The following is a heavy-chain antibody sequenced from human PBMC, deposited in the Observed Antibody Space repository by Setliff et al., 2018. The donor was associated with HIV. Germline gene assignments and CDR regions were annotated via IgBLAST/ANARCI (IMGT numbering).Heavy chain of an antibody. CDR2: ISSSGDYI. V-gene: IGHV3-21*01. Sequence: GGSLRLSCAASGFTFSSYWMSWVRQAPGKGLEWVSSISSSGDYIYYADSVKGRFTISRDNTKNSLYLQMNSLRAEDTAVYYCARGGVTNFNYWGQGTRVTVSS. D-gene: IGHD3-10*01. CDR1: GFTFSSYW. J-gene: IGHJ4*02. CDR3: ARGGVTNFNY.